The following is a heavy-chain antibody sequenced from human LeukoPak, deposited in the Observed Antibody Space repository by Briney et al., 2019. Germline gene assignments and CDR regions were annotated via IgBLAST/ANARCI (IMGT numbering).Heavy chain of an antibody. V-gene: IGHV5-51*01. CDR1: GYSFTSYW. D-gene: IGHD6-19*01. J-gene: IGHJ4*02. CDR3: ARVRAVAGPFDY. Sequence: NRGESLNISCKGSGYSFTSYWIGWVRQMPGKGLEWMGIIYPGDSDTRYSPSFQGQVTISADKSISTAYLQWSSLKASDTAMYYCARVRAVAGPFDYWGQGTLVTVSS. CDR2: IYPGDSDT.